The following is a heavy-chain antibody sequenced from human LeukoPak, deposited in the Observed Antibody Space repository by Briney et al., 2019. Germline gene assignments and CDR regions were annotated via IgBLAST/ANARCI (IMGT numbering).Heavy chain of an antibody. CDR3: TTDWYHKTRD. V-gene: IGHV3-15*01. D-gene: IGHD6-13*01. CDR2: IKTNTAGGTT. CDR1: GFTFSNTW. J-gene: IGHJ4*02. Sequence: PGGSLRLSCATSGFTFSNTWMNWVRQAPGKGLEWVGRIKTNTAGGTTDYAAPVKGRFTISRDDSKNTVHLQMNSLKTEDTAVYYCTTDWYHKTRDWGQGTLVTVSS.